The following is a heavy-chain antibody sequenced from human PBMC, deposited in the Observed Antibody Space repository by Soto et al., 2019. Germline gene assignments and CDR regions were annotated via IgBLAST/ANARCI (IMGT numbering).Heavy chain of an antibody. J-gene: IGHJ3*02. Sequence: PSETLSLTCAVYGGSFSGYYWSWIRQPPGKGLEGIGEINHSGSTNYNPSLKSRVTISVDTSKNQFSLKLSSVTAADTAVYYCARGGGSGGSDAFDIWGQGTMVTVSS. CDR1: GGSFSGYY. V-gene: IGHV4-34*01. CDR2: INHSGST. CDR3: ARGGGSGGSDAFDI. D-gene: IGHD2-15*01.